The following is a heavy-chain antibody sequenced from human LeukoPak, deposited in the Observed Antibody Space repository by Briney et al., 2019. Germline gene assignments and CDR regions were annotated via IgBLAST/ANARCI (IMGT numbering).Heavy chain of an antibody. CDR1: GCSISSSSYY. CDR2: IYYRGST. Sequence: SETLSLTCTVSGCSISSSSYYWGWIRQPPGKGLEWIGSIYYRGSTYYNPSLKRRVTISVDTSKNQFSLKLSSVSAADTAVYYCARRSGYSSSCVDYWGQGTLVTVSS. CDR3: ARRSGYSSSCVDY. V-gene: IGHV4-39*01. D-gene: IGHD6-13*01. J-gene: IGHJ4*02.